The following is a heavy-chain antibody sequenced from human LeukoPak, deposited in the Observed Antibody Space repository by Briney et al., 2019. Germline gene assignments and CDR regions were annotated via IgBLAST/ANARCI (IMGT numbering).Heavy chain of an antibody. J-gene: IGHJ4*02. Sequence: GGSLRLSCAASGFTFSSYSMNWVRQAPGKGLEWISYISSSSSYIYYADSVKGRFTISRDNAKNSLYLQMNSLRAEDTAVYYCARDFGDDSGYDYYFDYWGQGTLVTVSS. CDR2: ISSSSSYI. CDR1: GFTFSSYS. V-gene: IGHV3-21*05. CDR3: ARDFGDDSGYDYYFDY. D-gene: IGHD5-12*01.